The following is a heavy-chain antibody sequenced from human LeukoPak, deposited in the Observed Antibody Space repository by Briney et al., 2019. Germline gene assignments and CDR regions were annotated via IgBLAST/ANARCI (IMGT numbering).Heavy chain of an antibody. J-gene: IGHJ6*03. CDR3: ARGDGCSSTSCPTYYYYMDV. V-gene: IGHV1-69*06. CDR1: GGTFSSYA. Sequence: GASVKVSCKASGGTFSSYAISWVRQAPGQGLEWMGGIIPIFGTANYAQKFQGRVTITADKSTNTAYMELSSLRSEDTAVYYCARGDGCSSTSCPTYYYYMDVWGKGTTVTVSS. CDR2: IIPIFGTA. D-gene: IGHD2-2*01.